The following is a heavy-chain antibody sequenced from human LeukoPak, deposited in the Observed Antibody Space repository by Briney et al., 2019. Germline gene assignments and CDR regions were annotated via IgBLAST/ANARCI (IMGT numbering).Heavy chain of an antibody. CDR3: ARRYCSGGSCYSAFDY. CDR1: GGSISSYY. Sequence: SETLSLTCTASGGSISSYYWSWIRQPPGKGLEWIGYIYYSGSTNYNPSLKSRVTISVDTSKNQFSLNLSSAPAAATAVYYCARRYCSGGSCYSAFDYWGQGTLVTVSS. J-gene: IGHJ4*02. V-gene: IGHV4-59*08. D-gene: IGHD2-15*01. CDR2: IYYSGST.